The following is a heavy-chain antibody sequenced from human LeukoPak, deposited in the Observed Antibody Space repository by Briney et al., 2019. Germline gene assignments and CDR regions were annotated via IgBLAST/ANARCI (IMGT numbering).Heavy chain of an antibody. CDR2: INYSGST. V-gene: IGHV4-34*01. D-gene: IGHD6-13*01. CDR1: GGSFSGYY. J-gene: IGHJ4*02. CDR3: ARSENSSSWHPGY. Sequence: SETLSLTCAVYGGSFSGYYWSWIRQPPGKGLEWIGEINYSGSTNYNPSLKSRVTISVDTSKNQFSLKLSSVTAADTAVYYCARSENSSSWHPGYWGQGTLVTVSS.